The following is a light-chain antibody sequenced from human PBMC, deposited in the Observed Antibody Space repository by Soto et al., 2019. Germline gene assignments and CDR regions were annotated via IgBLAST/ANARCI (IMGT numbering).Light chain of an antibody. V-gene: IGLV1-47*01. J-gene: IGLJ1*01. CDR2: RNN. CDR3: AEWDDSRSGRV. CDR1: SSNIGSNY. Sequence: QSVLTQPPSASGTPGQRVTISCSGSSSNIGSNYVYWYQQLPGTAPKLLIYRNNQRPSGVPDRFSGSKSGTSASLAISGLRSEDEADYYCAEWDDSRSGRVFVTGTKVT.